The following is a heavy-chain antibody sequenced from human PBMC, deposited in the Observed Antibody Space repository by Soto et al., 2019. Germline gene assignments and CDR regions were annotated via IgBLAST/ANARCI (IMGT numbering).Heavy chain of an antibody. CDR2: INPNSGGT. CDR1: GYTFTGYY. D-gene: IGHD5-18*01. CDR3: ATSPYSYGLNFDY. J-gene: IGHJ4*02. Sequence: QVQLVQSGAEVKKPGASVKVSCKASGYTFTGYYMHWVRQAPGQGLEWMGWINPNSGGTNYAQTFQGWVTMTRDTSISTAYMELSRLRADDTAVYYCATSPYSYGLNFDYWGQGTLVTVSS. V-gene: IGHV1-2*04.